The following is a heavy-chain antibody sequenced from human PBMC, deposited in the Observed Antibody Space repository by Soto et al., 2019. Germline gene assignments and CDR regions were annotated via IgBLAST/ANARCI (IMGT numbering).Heavy chain of an antibody. CDR3: TRDASRDSSARGWFDP. J-gene: IGHJ5*02. CDR2: ISSNSAYI. CDR1: GFTFRSFT. Sequence: PGGSLRLSCAASGFTFRSFTMNWVRQAPGKGLEWVSTISSNSAYIYYTDALRGRFTISRDNAKNSLHLKMNSLRAEGTAVYYCTRDASRDSSARGWFDPWGPGTLVTVSS. D-gene: IGHD6-13*01. V-gene: IGHV3-21*01.